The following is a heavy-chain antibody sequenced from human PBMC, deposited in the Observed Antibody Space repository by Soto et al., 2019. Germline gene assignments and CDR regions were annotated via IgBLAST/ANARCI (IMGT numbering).Heavy chain of an antibody. Sequence: PSETLSLTCTVSGGSISSYYWSWIRQPPGKGLEWIGYIYYSGSTNYNPSLKSRVTISVDTSKSQFSLKLSSVTAADTAVYYCARFNWYFDLWGRGTLVPVSS. CDR2: IYYSGST. CDR1: GGSISSYY. J-gene: IGHJ2*01. CDR3: ARFNWYFDL. V-gene: IGHV4-59*08.